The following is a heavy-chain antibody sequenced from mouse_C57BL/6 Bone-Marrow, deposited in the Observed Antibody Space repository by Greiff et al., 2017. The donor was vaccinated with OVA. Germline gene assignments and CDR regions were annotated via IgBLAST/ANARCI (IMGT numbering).Heavy chain of an antibody. J-gene: IGHJ2*01. CDR1: GYTFTSYW. Sequence: VQLKQSGTVLARPGASVKMSCKTSGYTFTSYWMHWVKQRPGQGLEWIGAIYPGNSDTSYNQKFKGKAKLTAVTSASTAYMELSSLTNEDSAVYYCTSYYYGSALYFDYWGQGTTLTVSS. V-gene: IGHV1-5*01. CDR3: TSYYYGSALYFDY. D-gene: IGHD1-1*01. CDR2: IYPGNSDT.